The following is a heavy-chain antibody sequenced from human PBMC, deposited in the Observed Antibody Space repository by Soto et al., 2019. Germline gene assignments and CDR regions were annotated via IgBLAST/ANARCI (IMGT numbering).Heavy chain of an antibody. J-gene: IGHJ4*02. V-gene: IGHV3-7*01. CDR2: IKQDGSEK. CDR3: ARAVASASSY. Sequence: GQLVESGGGLVQPGGSLRLSCVASGFTLSSYWMNWVRQAPGKGLEWVANIKQDGSEKYYVDSVKGRFTISRDNANNSLYLQMNRLRAEETAVYYCARAVASASSYWGQGTLVTVSS. CDR1: GFTLSSYW. D-gene: IGHD2-15*01.